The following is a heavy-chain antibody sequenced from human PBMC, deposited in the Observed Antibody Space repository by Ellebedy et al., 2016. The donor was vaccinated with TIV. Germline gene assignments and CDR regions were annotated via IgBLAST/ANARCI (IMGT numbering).Heavy chain of an antibody. Sequence: PGGSLRLSFPASGSTFSTYAMSWVRQVPGQGLEWVPVISGSGGSTYYADSVKGRFTISKDNSKSTLYLQMNSLRDEDPAVYFCARDPRYTSGWLWGQGTLGTVSS. D-gene: IGHD6-19*01. CDR1: GSTFSTYA. CDR2: ISGSGGST. CDR3: ARDPRYTSGWL. J-gene: IGHJ4*02. V-gene: IGHV3-23*01.